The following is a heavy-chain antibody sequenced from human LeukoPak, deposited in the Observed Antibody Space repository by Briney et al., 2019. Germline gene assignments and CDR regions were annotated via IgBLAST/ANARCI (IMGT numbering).Heavy chain of an antibody. D-gene: IGHD3-10*01. CDR3: AKDRAAVSGSGNYGSFDY. CDR2: ISGGGDST. CDR1: GFTFSSYA. Sequence: GGSLRLSCAASGFTFSSYAFNWVRQAPGKGLEWVSAISGGGDSTYYADSVKGRFTISRDNPKNTLYLQMNSLRAEDTAVYYCAKDRAAVSGSGNYGSFDYWGQGGLVTVSS. J-gene: IGHJ4*02. V-gene: IGHV3-23*01.